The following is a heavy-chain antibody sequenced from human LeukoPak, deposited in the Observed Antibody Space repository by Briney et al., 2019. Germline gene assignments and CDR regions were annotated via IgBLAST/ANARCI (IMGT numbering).Heavy chain of an antibody. J-gene: IGHJ4*02. CDR1: GFTINNQA. CDR2: ISYDGSEK. D-gene: IGHD6-19*01. CDR3: ARDLGSYTSGWYMGFDY. Sequence: PGGSLRLSCAVSGFTINNQAMHWVRQVPGKGLEWVAVISYDGSEKYYAESVKGRFTISRDNSKNTLYLQVNSLRAEDTAIYYCARDLGSYTSGWYMGFDYWGQGTLVTVSS. V-gene: IGHV3-30*12.